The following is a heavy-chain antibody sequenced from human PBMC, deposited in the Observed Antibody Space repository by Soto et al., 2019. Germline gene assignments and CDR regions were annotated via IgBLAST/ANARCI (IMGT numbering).Heavy chain of an antibody. J-gene: IGHJ5*02. D-gene: IGHD1-26*01. CDR1: GDTFSTYT. V-gene: IGHV1-18*01. CDR2: ISAYNSNT. CDR3: ARRIVGADGNWFDP. Sequence: GASVKVSCKASGDTFSTYTITWMRQAPGQGLEWMGWISAYNSNTNYAQKLQGRVTLTTDTSTSTAYMEPRSLRSDDTAVYYCARRIVGADGNWFDPWGQGTLVTVSS.